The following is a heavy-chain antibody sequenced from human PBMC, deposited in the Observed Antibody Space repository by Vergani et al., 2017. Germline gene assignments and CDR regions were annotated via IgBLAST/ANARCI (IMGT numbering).Heavy chain of an antibody. CDR3: AREGYNNTWYRY. CDR2: IYSGGST. V-gene: IGHV3-NL1*01. Sequence: QVQLVESGGGVVQPGTSLRLSCEASGFKFSQFGMHWVRQAPGKGLEWVSVIYSGGSTYYADSVKGRLTISRDNSKNTLYLQMNSLRVEDTAVYYCAREGYNNTWYRYWGQGTLVTVSS. D-gene: IGHD6-13*01. J-gene: IGHJ4*02. CDR1: GFKFSQFG.